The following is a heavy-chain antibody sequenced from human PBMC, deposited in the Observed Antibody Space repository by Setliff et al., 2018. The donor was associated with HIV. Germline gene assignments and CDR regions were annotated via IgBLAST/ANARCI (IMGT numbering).Heavy chain of an antibody. J-gene: IGHJ4*02. Sequence: SETLSLTCIVSGGSINSTSYYWGWIRQPPGQGLEWIGTIYYSGDTFYITSLKTRIAISVDTSKNHLSLKVSSLTAADTAVYYCARAPYYDYRGLAVYYFDYWGQGTLVTVS. D-gene: IGHD3-22*01. CDR1: GGSINSTSYY. CDR2: IYYSGDT. V-gene: IGHV4-39*07. CDR3: ARAPYYDYRGLAVYYFDY.